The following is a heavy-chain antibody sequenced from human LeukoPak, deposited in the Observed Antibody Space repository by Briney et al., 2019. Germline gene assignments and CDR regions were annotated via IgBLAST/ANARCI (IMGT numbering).Heavy chain of an antibody. D-gene: IGHD1-1*01. Sequence: GGSLRLSCAASGFTVSSYYMNWVRQAPGKGLEWVSVIYSDSSTYYADSVKGRFTISRDNSKNTLYLQMNRLRAEDTAVYYCARGGSVAYWGQGTLVTVSS. J-gene: IGHJ4*02. V-gene: IGHV3-66*01. CDR2: IYSDSST. CDR1: GFTVSSYY. CDR3: ARGGSVAY.